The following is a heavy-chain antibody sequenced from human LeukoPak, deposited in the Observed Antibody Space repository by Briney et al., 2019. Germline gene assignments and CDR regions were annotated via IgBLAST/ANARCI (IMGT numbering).Heavy chain of an antibody. D-gene: IGHD3-10*01. CDR3: AKSESGSYSGDFDY. V-gene: IGHV3-23*01. CDR2: ISGSGGTT. J-gene: IGHJ4*02. Sequence: PGGSLRLSCAASGFTFRSYAMSWVREAPGKGLEWGSAISGSGGTTYYADSVKGRFTISRDNSKNTLYLQLNSLRAEDTAVYYCAKSESGSYSGDFDYWGQGTLVTVSS. CDR1: GFTFRSYA.